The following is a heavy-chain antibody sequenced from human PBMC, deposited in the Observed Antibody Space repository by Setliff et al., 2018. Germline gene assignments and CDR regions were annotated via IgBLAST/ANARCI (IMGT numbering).Heavy chain of an antibody. V-gene: IGHV1-69*13. Sequence: SVKVSCKASGYTFTSYGISWVRQAPGQGLEWMGGIIPIFGTANYAQKFQGRVTITADESTSTAYMELSSLRSEDTAVYYCARGYRGYYNFWSGSQGANWFDPWGQGTLVTVSS. CDR2: IIPIFGTA. D-gene: IGHD3-3*01. CDR3: ARGYRGYYNFWSGSQGANWFDP. CDR1: GYTFTSYG. J-gene: IGHJ5*02.